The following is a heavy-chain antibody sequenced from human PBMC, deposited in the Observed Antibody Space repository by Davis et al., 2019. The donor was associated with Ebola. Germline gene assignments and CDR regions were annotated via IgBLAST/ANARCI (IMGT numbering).Heavy chain of an antibody. J-gene: IGHJ4*02. Sequence: GESLKISCAASGFTFSGSDMHWVRQAPGKGLEWVAVISYDGSNKYYADSVKGRFTISRDNAKNTLYLQMNSLRAEDTAVYYCATGGSSDYWGQGTLVTVSS. CDR2: ISYDGSNK. V-gene: IGHV3-30-3*01. CDR1: GFTFSGSD. D-gene: IGHD2-2*01. CDR3: ATGGSSDY.